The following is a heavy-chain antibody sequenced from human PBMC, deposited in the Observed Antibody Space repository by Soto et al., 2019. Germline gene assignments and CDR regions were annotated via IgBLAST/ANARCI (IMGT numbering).Heavy chain of an antibody. CDR3: ARDSARYYYDSRPGSFDI. CDR1: GCSVSSGSYY. V-gene: IGHV4-61*01. Sequence: SETLALTCPVSGCSVSSGSYYWSWIRQPPGRGLEWIGYIYYSGSTNYNPSLKSRVTISVDTSKNQFSLKLSSVTAADTAVYYCARDSARYYYDSRPGSFDIWGQGTMVT. D-gene: IGHD3-22*01. CDR2: IYYSGST. J-gene: IGHJ3*02.